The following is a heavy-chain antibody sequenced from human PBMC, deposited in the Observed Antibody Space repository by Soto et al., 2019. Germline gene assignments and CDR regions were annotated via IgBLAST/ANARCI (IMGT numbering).Heavy chain of an antibody. Sequence: SANICWKAARGALRSIAKSWVRQAPGQGLEWMGGIIPIFGTANYAQKFQGRVTITADESTSTAYMELSSLRSEDTAVYYCARGFEYSSGWYRAFDIWGQGTMVTVSS. D-gene: IGHD6-19*01. CDR2: IIPIFGTA. J-gene: IGHJ3*02. V-gene: IGHV1-69*13. CDR3: ARGFEYSSGWYRAFDI. CDR1: RGALRSIA.